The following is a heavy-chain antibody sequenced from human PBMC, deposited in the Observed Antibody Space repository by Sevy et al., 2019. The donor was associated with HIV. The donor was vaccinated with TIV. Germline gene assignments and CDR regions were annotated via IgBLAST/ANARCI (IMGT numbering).Heavy chain of an antibody. CDR2: LSFSCGKI. CDR1: GFNFNRYS. CDR3: AREGCTRPHDY. D-gene: IGHD2-8*01. V-gene: IGHV3-23*01. J-gene: IGHJ4*02. Sequence: GGSLRLSCAVSGFNFNRYSMSWVRQAPGKGLEWVSTLSFSCGKINYADSVKDRFIISRDDSKNTLYLQMNSLRAEDTAVYFCAREGCTRPHDYWGQGTLVTVSS.